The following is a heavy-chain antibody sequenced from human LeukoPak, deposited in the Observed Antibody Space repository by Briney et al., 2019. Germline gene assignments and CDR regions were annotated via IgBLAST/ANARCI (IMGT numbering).Heavy chain of an antibody. J-gene: IGHJ4*02. V-gene: IGHV3-23*01. Sequence: GGTLRLSCAASGFTFSSFAMSWVRQAPGKGLGWVSSISGSGSRSYYADSVKGRFTISRDNSKNTLNLQMNSLRAEDTAVYYCAKDITQSGTYGGPHNYWGQGTLVSVSS. D-gene: IGHD1-26*01. CDR3: AKDITQSGTYGGPHNY. CDR1: GFTFSSFA. CDR2: ISGSGSRS.